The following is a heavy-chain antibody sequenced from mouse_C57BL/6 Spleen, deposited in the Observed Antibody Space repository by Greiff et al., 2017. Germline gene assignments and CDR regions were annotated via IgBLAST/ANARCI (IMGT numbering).Heavy chain of an antibody. D-gene: IGHD1-1*01. J-gene: IGHJ4*01. Sequence: EVQLVESGGGLVKPGGSLKLSCAASGFTFSDYGMHWVRQAPEKGLEWVAYISSGSSTIYYADTVKGRFTISRDNAKNTLFLQMTSLRSEDTAMYYCARRDFNYYGSSYYAMDYWGQGTSVTVSS. V-gene: IGHV5-17*01. CDR2: ISSGSSTI. CDR3: ARRDFNYYGSSYYAMDY. CDR1: GFTFSDYG.